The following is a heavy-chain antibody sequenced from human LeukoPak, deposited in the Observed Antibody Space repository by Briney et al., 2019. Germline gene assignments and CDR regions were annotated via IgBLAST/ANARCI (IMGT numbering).Heavy chain of an antibody. CDR1: GYTFTSYT. CDR3: ARGPMWGSGNYYIDY. CDR2: ISGYNGNT. Sequence: ASVKVSCKASGYTFTSYTINWVRQAPGQGLEWMGWISGYNGNTNYAQKLQGRVTMTTDTSTNTAYMELRSLRSDDTAVYYCARGPMWGSGNYYIDYWGQGTLVTVSS. D-gene: IGHD3-10*01. J-gene: IGHJ4*02. V-gene: IGHV1-18*01.